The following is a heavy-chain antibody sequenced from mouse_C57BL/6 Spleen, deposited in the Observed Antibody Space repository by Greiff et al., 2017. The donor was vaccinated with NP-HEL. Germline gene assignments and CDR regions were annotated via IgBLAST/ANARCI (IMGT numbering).Heavy chain of an antibody. CDR2: ISDGGSYT. J-gene: IGHJ1*03. CDR1: GFTFSSYA. Sequence: EVKLMESGGGLVKPGGSLKLSCAASGFTFSSYAMSWVRQTPEKRLEWVATISDGGSYTYYPDNVKGRFTISRDNAKNNLYLQMSHLKSEDTAMYYCARDFTGTWYFDVWGTGTTVTVSS. V-gene: IGHV5-4*01. CDR3: ARDFTGTWYFDV. D-gene: IGHD4-1*01.